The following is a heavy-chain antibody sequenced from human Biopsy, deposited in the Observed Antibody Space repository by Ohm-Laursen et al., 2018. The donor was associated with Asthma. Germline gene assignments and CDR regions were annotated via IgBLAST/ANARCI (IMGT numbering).Heavy chain of an antibody. D-gene: IGHD3-16*01. CDR1: GYTFNSAG. J-gene: IGHJ6*02. Sequence: SVKVSCKTSGYTFNSAGITWVRQAPGQGLEWMGWISVYNGNTKVAQKLQDRVTMITDTSTSTAYMELGSLRSDDTAVYFCARAVDYAHYYGIDVWGQETTVTVS. V-gene: IGHV1-18*01. CDR2: ISVYNGNT. CDR3: ARAVDYAHYYGIDV.